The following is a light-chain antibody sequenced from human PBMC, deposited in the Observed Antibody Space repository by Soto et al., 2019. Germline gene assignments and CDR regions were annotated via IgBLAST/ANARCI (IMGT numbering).Light chain of an antibody. CDR2: GAS. CDR1: QSVNST. V-gene: IGKV3-15*01. J-gene: IGKJ2*01. Sequence: DILMTQSPATLSGSAGERATLSCRASQSVNSTLAWYQQKPGQAPRLLIYGASTRATGIPARFSGSGSGTEFTLTISSLQSEDFAVYYCQQYNNWPPTFGQGTKLEIK. CDR3: QQYNNWPPT.